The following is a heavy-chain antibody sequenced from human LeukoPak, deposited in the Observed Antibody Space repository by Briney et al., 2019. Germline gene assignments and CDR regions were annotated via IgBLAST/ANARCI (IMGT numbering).Heavy chain of an antibody. V-gene: IGHV3-48*03. CDR2: VSSSGSTI. CDR3: AELGITMIGGV. CDR1: GFTFSSYE. Sequence: GGSLRLSCAASGFTFSSYEMNWVREAPGKGLEWVSYVSSSGSTIYYADSVKGRFTISRDNAKNSLYLKMNSLRAEDTAVYYCAELGITMIGGVWGKGTTVTISS. D-gene: IGHD3-10*02. J-gene: IGHJ6*04.